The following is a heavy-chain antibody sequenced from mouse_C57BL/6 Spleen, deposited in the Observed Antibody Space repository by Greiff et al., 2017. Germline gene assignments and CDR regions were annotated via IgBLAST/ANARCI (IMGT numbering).Heavy chain of an antibody. J-gene: IGHJ2*01. CDR1: GYAFSSSW. Sequence: QVQLQQSGPELVKPGASVKISCKASGYAFSSSWMNWVKQRPGKGLEWIGRIYPGDGDTNYNGKFKGKATLTADKASSTAYMQLSSLTSEYSAVYFCAREGDSSYFDYWGQGTTLTVSS. CDR3: AREGDSSYFDY. CDR2: IYPGDGDT. V-gene: IGHV1-82*01. D-gene: IGHD6-1*01.